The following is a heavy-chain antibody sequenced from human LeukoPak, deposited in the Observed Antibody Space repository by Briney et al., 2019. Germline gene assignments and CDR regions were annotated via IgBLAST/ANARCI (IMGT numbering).Heavy chain of an antibody. Sequence: SETLSLTCTVSGGSISSHYWSWIRQPPGKGLEWIGYIYYSGSTNYNPSLKSRVTISVDTSKNQSSLKLSSVTAADTAVYYCARDPHRDGYNDWGQGTLVTVSS. D-gene: IGHD5-24*01. J-gene: IGHJ4*02. CDR2: IYYSGST. CDR3: ARDPHRDGYND. CDR1: GGSISSHY. V-gene: IGHV4-59*11.